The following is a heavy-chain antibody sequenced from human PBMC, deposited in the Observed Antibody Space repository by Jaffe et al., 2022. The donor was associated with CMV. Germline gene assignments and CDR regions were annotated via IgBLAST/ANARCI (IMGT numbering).Heavy chain of an antibody. CDR3: VSRGIAVQDAFDI. CDR2: IWSDGSLK. Sequence: QVQLVESGGGVVQPGGSLRLSCAASGFPFNNVGMHWVRQAPGKGLEWVAVIWSDGSLKYYAESVKGRFTISRDNSANSLYLQMNSLRVEDTAVYYCVSRGIAVQDAFDIWGQGTLVRVSS. D-gene: IGHD6-19*01. J-gene: IGHJ3*02. V-gene: IGHV3-33*01. CDR1: GFPFNNVG.